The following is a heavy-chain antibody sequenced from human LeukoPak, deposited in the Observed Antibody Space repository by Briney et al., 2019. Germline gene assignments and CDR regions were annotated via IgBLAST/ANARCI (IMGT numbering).Heavy chain of an antibody. V-gene: IGHV4-34*01. D-gene: IGHD6-6*01. CDR1: GGSFSGYY. CDR3: ARGLRQLVRSWHY. J-gene: IGHJ4*02. CDR2: INHRGST. Sequence: SETLSLTCAAYGGSFSGYYWSWLRQPPGKGLEWVGEINHRGSTNYNPSLKSRVTISVDTSKNQFSLQLSSVTASDTAVYYCARGLRQLVRSWHYWGQGTLVTVSS.